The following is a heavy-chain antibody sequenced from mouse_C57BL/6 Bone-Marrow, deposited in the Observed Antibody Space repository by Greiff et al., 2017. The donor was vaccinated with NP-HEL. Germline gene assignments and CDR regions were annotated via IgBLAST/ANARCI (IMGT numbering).Heavy chain of an antibody. CDR2: IDPSDSYT. CDR1: GYTFTSYW. V-gene: IGHV1-59*01. D-gene: IGHD2-3*01. J-gene: IGHJ4*01. CDR3: ARRIYDGYYYAMGY. Sequence: QVQLQQPGAELVRPGTSVKLSCKASGYTFTSYWMHWVKQRPGQGLEWIGVIDPSDSYTNYNQKFKGKATLTVDTSSSTAYMQLSSLTSEDSAVYYWARRIYDGYYYAMGYWGQGTSVTVSS.